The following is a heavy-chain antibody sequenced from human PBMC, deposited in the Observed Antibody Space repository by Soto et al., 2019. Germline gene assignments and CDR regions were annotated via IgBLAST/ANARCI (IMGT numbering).Heavy chain of an antibody. V-gene: IGHV4-39*01. J-gene: IGHJ3*02. CDR1: GGSISSSSYY. D-gene: IGHD1-26*01. Sequence: SETLSLTCTVSGGSISSSSYYWGWIRQPPGKGLEWIGSIYYSGSTYYNPSLKSRVTISVDTSKNQFSLKLSFVTAADTAVYYCAREPGQGIGAFDIWGQGTMVTVSS. CDR3: AREPGQGIGAFDI. CDR2: IYYSGST.